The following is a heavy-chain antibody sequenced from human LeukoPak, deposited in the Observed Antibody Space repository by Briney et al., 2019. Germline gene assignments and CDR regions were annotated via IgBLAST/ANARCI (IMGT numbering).Heavy chain of an antibody. V-gene: IGHV1-18*04. D-gene: IGHD2-2*02. CDR3: ARVPNIVVVPAAIDPPRNWFDP. J-gene: IGHJ5*02. CDR2: ISAYNGNT. CDR1: GYTFTSYG. Sequence: ASVKVSCKASGYTFTSYGISWVRQAPGQGLEWMGWISAYNGNTNYAQKLQGRVTMTTDTSTGTAYMELRSLRSDDTAVYYCARVPNIVVVPAAIDPPRNWFDPWGQGTLVTVSS.